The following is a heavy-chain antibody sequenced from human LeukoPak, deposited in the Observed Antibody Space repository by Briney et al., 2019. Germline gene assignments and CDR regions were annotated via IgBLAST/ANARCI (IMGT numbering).Heavy chain of an antibody. Sequence: GGSLRLSCAASGFTFSSYAMSWVRQAPGEGLEWVSAISGSGGSTYFADSVKGRFTISRDNSKNTLYLQMNSLRAEDTAVYYCAKIMEWSLRWFDSWGQGTLVTVSS. CDR1: GFTFSSYA. CDR2: ISGSGGST. V-gene: IGHV3-23*01. J-gene: IGHJ5*01. CDR3: AKIMEWSLRWFDS. D-gene: IGHD3-3*01.